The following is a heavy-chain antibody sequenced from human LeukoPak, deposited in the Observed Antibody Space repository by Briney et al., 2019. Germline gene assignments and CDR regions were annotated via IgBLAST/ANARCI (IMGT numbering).Heavy chain of an antibody. Sequence: GGSLRLSCAASGFTFSSYWMSWVRQAPGKGLEWVANIKQDGSEKHYVDSVKGRFTISRDNAKNSLYLQMNSLRAEDTAVYYCARDRGYSYGYYFDYWGQGTLVTVSS. CDR3: ARDRGYSYGYYFDY. V-gene: IGHV3-7*01. CDR1: GFTFSSYW. J-gene: IGHJ4*02. D-gene: IGHD5-18*01. CDR2: IKQDGSEK.